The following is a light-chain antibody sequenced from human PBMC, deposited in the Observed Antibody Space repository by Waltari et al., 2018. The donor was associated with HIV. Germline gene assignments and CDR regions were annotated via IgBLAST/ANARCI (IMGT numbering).Light chain of an antibody. CDR1: AFPTQF. CDR2: QDT. CDR3: QSADSSGTWV. Sequence: SFELTQPPSVSVSPGQTARITCSGDAFPTQFAYWYQQKPGQAPVLIIYQDTERPAGIPERFSGSSSGTRVTLTVSGVQAEDEADYYCQSADSSGTWVFGGGTKLTVL. J-gene: IGLJ3*02. V-gene: IGLV3-25*03.